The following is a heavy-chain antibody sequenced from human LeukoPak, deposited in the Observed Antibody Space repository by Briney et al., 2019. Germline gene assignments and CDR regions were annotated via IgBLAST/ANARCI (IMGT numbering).Heavy chain of an antibody. CDR3: ATHTVVTQGGAFEI. CDR1: GYSFTNYW. Sequence: GESLKISCKGSGYSFTNYWIGWVRQMPGKGLEGRGIIYPGASDTTYSPSFQGQVTISADKSIRTAYLQWSSLKASDTAMYYCATHTVVTQGGAFEIWGQGTMVTVSS. J-gene: IGHJ3*02. D-gene: IGHD4-23*01. CDR2: IYPGASDT. V-gene: IGHV5-51*01.